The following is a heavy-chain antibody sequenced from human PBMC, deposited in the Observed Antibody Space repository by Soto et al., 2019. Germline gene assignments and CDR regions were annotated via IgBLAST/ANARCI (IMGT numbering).Heavy chain of an antibody. V-gene: IGHV4-59*01. CDR1: GGSISSYY. J-gene: IGHJ5*02. CDR2: IYYTGGT. D-gene: IGHD2-2*01. CDR3: ARADCSSASCYEQVGWFDP. Sequence: SETLSLTCTVSGGSISSYYWSWIRQPPGKGLEWIGYIYYTGGTNYNPSLKSRVTISVDTSKNQFSLKLNSVTAADTAVYYCARADCSSASCYEQVGWFDPWGQGTLVTVSS.